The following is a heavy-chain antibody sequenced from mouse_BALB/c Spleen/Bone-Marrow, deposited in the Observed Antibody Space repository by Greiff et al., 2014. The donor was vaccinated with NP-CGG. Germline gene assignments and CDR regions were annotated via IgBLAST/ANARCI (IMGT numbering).Heavy chain of an antibody. CDR3: ARPKGFALDY. V-gene: IGHV1-4*01. CDR2: VNPRSGYA. CDR1: GYTFTDYT. Sequence: VQLQQSGAELASPGASVKMSCKASGYTFTDYTIQWVKQRPGQGLEWIGYVNPRSGYANYNQKFKDKATLTADKPSSTAFMQLSSLTSEDSAVYYCARPKGFALDYWGQGTALTVSS. J-gene: IGHJ2*01.